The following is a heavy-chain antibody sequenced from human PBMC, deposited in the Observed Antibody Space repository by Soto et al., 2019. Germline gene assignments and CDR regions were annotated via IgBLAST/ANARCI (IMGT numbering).Heavy chain of an antibody. CDR1: GGTFSSYA. CDR3: ARTTDSSGYPSGYYYYYYGMDF. D-gene: IGHD3-22*01. Sequence: SVKVSCKASGGTFSSYAISWVRQAPGQGLEWMGGIIPIFGTANYAQKFQGRVTITADESTSTAYMELSSLRSEDTAVYYCARTTDSSGYPSGYYYYYYGMDFWGQGTTVTVSS. J-gene: IGHJ6*02. V-gene: IGHV1-69*13. CDR2: IIPIFGTA.